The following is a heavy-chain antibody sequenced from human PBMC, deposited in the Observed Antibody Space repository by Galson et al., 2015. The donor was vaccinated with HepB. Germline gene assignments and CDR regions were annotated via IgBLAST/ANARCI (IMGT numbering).Heavy chain of an antibody. CDR1: GGSISSYY. V-gene: IGHV4-59*01. D-gene: IGHD2-15*01. CDR2: IYYSGSA. CDR3: ARGGIVADGHYYYYYMDV. J-gene: IGHJ6*03. Sequence: QVQLQESGPGLVKPSETLSLTCTVSGGSISSYYWSWIRQPPGKGLEWIGYIYYSGSANYNPSLKSRVTISVDTSKNQFSLKLSSVTAADTAVYYCARGGIVADGHYYYYYMDVWGKGTTVTVSS.